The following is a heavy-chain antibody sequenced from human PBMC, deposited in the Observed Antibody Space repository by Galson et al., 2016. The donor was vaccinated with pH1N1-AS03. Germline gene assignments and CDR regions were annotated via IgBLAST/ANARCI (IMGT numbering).Heavy chain of an antibody. V-gene: IGHV1-2*02. CDR1: GYNFRDYY. CDR2: ITPKDDDT. D-gene: IGHD3-3*01. CDR3: ARDGGGIIYEALDT. J-gene: IGHJ3*02. Sequence: VSCKASGYNFRDYYIHWVRQAPGQGLEWMGWITPKDDDTNYAPKFQGRVTMTRDLSTSSAYLELKRPTSDDTAVYFCARDGGGIIYEALDTWGQGTLVTVSS.